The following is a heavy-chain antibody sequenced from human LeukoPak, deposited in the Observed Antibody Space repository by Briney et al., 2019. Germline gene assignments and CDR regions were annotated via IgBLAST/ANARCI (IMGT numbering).Heavy chain of an antibody. V-gene: IGHV4-59*01. CDR2: IYYSGST. D-gene: IGHD6-13*01. Sequence: SETLSLSCTVSGGSISSYYWSWIRQPPGKGLEWIGYIYYSGSTNYNPSLKSRVTISVDTSKNQFSLKLSSVTAADTAVYYCARETSSSWFDYWGQGTLVTVSS. CDR1: GGSISSYY. J-gene: IGHJ4*02. CDR3: ARETSSSWFDY.